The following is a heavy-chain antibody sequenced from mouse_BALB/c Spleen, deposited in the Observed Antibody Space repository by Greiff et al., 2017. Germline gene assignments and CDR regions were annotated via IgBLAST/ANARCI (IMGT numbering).Heavy chain of an antibody. Sequence: GGGLVQPKGSLKLSCAASGFTFNTYAMNWVRQAPGKGLEWVARIRSKSNNYATYYADSVKDRFTISRDDSQSMLYLQMNNLKTEDTAMYYCVRQGGNPYYAMDYWGQGTSVTVSS. V-gene: IGHV10-1*02. D-gene: IGHD2-1*01. CDR1: GFTFNTYA. J-gene: IGHJ4*01. CDR3: VRQGGNPYYAMDY. CDR2: IRSKSNNYAT.